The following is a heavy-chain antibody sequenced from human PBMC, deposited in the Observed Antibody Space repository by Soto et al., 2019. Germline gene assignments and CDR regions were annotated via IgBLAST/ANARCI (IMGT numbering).Heavy chain of an antibody. J-gene: IGHJ4*02. CDR1: GFTFSSYC. CDR3: ARSRDGYNLIDY. Sequence: VGSLRLSCEASGFTFSSYCMHWVRQAPGKGLESVSGITTDGGSTYYADSVKGRFTISRDNSKNTLYLQMGSLRAEDMAVYYCARSRDGYNLIDYWGQGTLVTVSS. D-gene: IGHD5-12*01. CDR2: ITTDGGST. V-gene: IGHV3-64*02.